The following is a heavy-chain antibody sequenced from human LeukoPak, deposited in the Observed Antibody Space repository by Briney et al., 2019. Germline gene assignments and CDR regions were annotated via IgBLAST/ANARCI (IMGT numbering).Heavy chain of an antibody. CDR2: INSDGSST. Sequence: GSLRLSCAASGFTFSSHWMHWVRQVPGKGLVWVSRINSDGSSTSYGDSVRGRFTISRDNAKGTLYLQMHSLRVEDTAVYYCIRGPTYFDSWGQGTLVTVSS. CDR3: IRGPTYFDS. V-gene: IGHV3-74*01. CDR1: GFTFSSHW. J-gene: IGHJ4*02.